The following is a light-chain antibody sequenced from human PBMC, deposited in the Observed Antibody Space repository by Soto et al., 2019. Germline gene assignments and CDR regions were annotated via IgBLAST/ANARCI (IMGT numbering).Light chain of an antibody. CDR3: QQYSGPYP. Sequence: DIQMTQSPSALSASVGERVTITCRASQSISRWLAWYQQKPGKAPKLLIYKASSLRGGVPSRFAGSGSGTEFTLTISSLQPDDVATYDCQQYSGPYPFGEGPKLE. V-gene: IGKV1-5*03. J-gene: IGKJ2*01. CDR2: KAS. CDR1: QSISRW.